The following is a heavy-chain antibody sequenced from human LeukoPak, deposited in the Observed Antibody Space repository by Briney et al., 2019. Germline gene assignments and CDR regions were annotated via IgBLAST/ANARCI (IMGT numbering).Heavy chain of an antibody. CDR1: GGSISSSSYY. D-gene: IGHD3-3*01. V-gene: IGHV4-39*01. CDR2: IYYSGST. J-gene: IGHJ4*02. CDR3: APQSVWSGSSHFDY. Sequence: SETLSLTCTVSGGSISSSSYYWGWIRQPPGKGLEWIGSIYYSGSTYYNPSLKSRVTISVDTSKNQFSLKLSSVTAAGTAVYYCAPQSVWSGSSHFDYWGQGTLVTVSS.